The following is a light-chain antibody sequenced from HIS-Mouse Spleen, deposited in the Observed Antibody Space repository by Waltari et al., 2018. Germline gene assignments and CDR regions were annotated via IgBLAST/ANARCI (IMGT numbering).Light chain of an antibody. J-gene: IGLJ1*01. CDR3: SSYAGSNNLGV. V-gene: IGLV2-8*01. CDR2: EVS. CDR1: SSAVGGYNY. Sequence: QSALTQPPSASGSPAQSLTISCTGTSSAVGGYNYVPWYQQHPGKAPKLMIYEVSKRPSGVPDRFSGSKSGNTASLTVSGLQAEDEADYYCSSYAGSNNLGVFGTGTKVTVL.